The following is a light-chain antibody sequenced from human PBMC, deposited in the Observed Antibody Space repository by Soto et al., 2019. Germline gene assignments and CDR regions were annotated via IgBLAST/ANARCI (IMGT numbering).Light chain of an antibody. CDR2: FAS. CDR1: QGITNN. J-gene: IGKJ1*01. V-gene: IGKV1-17*03. Sequence: DIQMTQSSSAMSASVGDRVTITCRASQGITNNLAWFQQRPGKVPRRLIYFASTLQSGVPSRFSGSGSGTEFTLTISGLEPEDFATYYCLQVNSYPWTFGQGTNVEIK. CDR3: LQVNSYPWT.